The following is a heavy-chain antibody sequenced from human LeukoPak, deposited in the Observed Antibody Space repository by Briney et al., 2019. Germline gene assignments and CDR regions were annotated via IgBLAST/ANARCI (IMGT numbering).Heavy chain of an antibody. CDR2: ISSSSSYI. CDR3: ARDRVAGRRFDY. V-gene: IGHV3-21*01. Sequence: GGSLRLSCAASGFTFSSYSMNWVRQAPGKGLEWVSSISSSSSYIYYADSVKGRFTISRDNAKNSLYLQMNSLRAEDTAVYCCARDRVAGRRFDYWGQGTLVTVSS. CDR1: GFTFSSYS. D-gene: IGHD6-19*01. J-gene: IGHJ4*02.